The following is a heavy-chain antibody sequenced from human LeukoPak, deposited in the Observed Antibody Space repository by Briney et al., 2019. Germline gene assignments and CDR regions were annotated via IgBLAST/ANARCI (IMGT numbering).Heavy chain of an antibody. CDR2: INPNSGGT. Sequence: ASVKVSCKASGYTFTGYYMHWVRQAPGQGLEWMGWINPNSGGTNYAQKFQGRVTMTRDTSISTAYMGLSRLRSDDTAVYYCARVRGPPARYCSSTSCYALDYWGQGTLVTVSS. CDR3: ARVRGPPARYCSSTSCYALDY. J-gene: IGHJ4*02. V-gene: IGHV1-2*02. CDR1: GYTFTGYY. D-gene: IGHD2-2*01.